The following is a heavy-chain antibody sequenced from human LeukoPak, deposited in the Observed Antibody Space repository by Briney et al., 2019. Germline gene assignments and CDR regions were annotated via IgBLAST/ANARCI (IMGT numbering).Heavy chain of an antibody. CDR1: GFTFSNYA. Sequence: PGGSLRLSCAASGFTFSNYAMSWVRQAPGKGLEWVSGISGSGGRTYYADSVKGRFTISRDKSKNTLYLQMNSLRAEDTAVYYCARDEPPLNFDYWGQGTLVTVSS. CDR3: ARDEPPLNFDY. V-gene: IGHV3-23*01. CDR2: ISGSGGRT. J-gene: IGHJ4*02.